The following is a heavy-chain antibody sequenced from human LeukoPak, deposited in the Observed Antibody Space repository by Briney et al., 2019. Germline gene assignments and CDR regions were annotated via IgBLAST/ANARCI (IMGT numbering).Heavy chain of an antibody. Sequence: PGGSVLLSCSASGFTVMRNYMSGVRQAPGEGVEGVAVIYSGGSTYYSDSVKGRFTISRDNSKNMLYLQMNSLRAEDTAVYYCARDFPGIAVAGTRPLDYWGQGTLVTVSS. V-gene: IGHV3-53*01. D-gene: IGHD6-19*01. CDR2: IYSGGST. J-gene: IGHJ4*02. CDR1: GFTVMRNY. CDR3: ARDFPGIAVAGTRPLDY.